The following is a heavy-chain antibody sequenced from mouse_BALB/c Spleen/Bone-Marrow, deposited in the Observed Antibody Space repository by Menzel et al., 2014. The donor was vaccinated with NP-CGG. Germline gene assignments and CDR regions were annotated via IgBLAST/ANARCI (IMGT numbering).Heavy chain of an antibody. D-gene: IGHD1-1*01. CDR2: IDPANGNT. CDR1: GFNIKDTY. CDR3: ARYYYGSSYAMDY. Sequence: DVKLQESGAELVKPGASVKLSCTASGFNIKDTYMHRVKQRPEQGLEWIGRIDPANGNTKYDPKFQGKATITADTSSNTAYLQLSSLTSEDTAVYYCARYYYGSSYAMDYWGQGTSVTVSS. J-gene: IGHJ4*01. V-gene: IGHV14-3*02.